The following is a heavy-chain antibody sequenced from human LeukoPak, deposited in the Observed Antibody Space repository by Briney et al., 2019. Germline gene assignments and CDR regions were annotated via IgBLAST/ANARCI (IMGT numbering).Heavy chain of an antibody. CDR3: ARHCARYPCGMDV. J-gene: IGHJ6*02. CDR2: IYYSGST. CDR1: GGSISSYY. Sequence: SETLSLTCTVSGGSISSYYWSWIRQPPGKGLEWIGYIYYSGSTNYSPSLKSRVTISVDTSKNQFSLKLSSVTAADTAVYYCARHCARYPCGMDVWGQGTTVTVSS. V-gene: IGHV4-59*08. D-gene: IGHD2-2*02.